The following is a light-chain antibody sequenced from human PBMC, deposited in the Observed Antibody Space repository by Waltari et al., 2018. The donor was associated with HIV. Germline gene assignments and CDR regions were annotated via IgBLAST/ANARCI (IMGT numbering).Light chain of an antibody. CDR1: QDISSY. CDR3: QQLNAYLMRT. V-gene: IGKV1-9*01. CDR2: AAS. Sequence: DIQLTQSPSFLSASVGDRVTITCRASQDISSYLAWYQQKPGKAPKLLIYAASTLQSGVPSRFSGSGSGTEFTLTISGLQPEDFAVYYCQQLNAYLMRTFGQGTKVEIK. J-gene: IGKJ1*01.